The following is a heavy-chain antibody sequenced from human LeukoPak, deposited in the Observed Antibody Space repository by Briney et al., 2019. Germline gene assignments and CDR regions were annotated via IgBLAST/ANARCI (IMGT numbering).Heavy chain of an antibody. CDR2: IKNDGSHK. CDR1: GFSFSSYW. D-gene: IGHD3-22*01. CDR3: ASSHDSSGND. Sequence: GGSLRLSCVASGFSFSSYWMAWVRQAPGKGLEWVANIKNDGSHKFYVDSVKGRFTISRDNAKNSVYLEMNNLRADDTAVYFCASSHDSSGNDWGQGTMVTVSS. J-gene: IGHJ4*02. V-gene: IGHV3-7*01.